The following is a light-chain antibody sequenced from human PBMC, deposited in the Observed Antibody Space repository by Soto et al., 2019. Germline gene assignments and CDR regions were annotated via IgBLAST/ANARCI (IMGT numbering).Light chain of an antibody. Sequence: DIQMPQSLSTLSASVGDRVTITCRASQSISSWLAWYQQKPGKAPKLLIYKASSLESGVPSRFSDSGSGTEFTLTISSLQPDDFATYYCQQYNTYWTFGQGTKVEIK. V-gene: IGKV1-5*03. CDR1: QSISSW. J-gene: IGKJ1*01. CDR2: KAS. CDR3: QQYNTYWT.